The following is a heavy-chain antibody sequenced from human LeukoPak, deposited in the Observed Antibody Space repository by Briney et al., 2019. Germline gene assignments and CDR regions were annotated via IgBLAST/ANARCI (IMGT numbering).Heavy chain of an antibody. V-gene: IGHV4-61*01. Sequence: SETLSLTCTVSGYSISSGYYWSWIRQPPGKGLEWIGYIYYSGSTNYNPSLKSRVTISVDTSKNQFSLKLSSVTAADTAVYYCARADGELTAIDYWGQGTLVTVSS. CDR3: ARADGELTAIDY. D-gene: IGHD4-17*01. CDR1: GYSISSGYY. J-gene: IGHJ4*02. CDR2: IYYSGST.